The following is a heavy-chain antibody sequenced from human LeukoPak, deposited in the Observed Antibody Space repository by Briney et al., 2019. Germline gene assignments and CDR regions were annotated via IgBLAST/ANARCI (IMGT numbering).Heavy chain of an antibody. V-gene: IGHV3-23*01. D-gene: IGHD6-13*01. CDR1: GFTFSSYA. CDR2: ISGSGDST. J-gene: IGHJ5*02. Sequence: GGSLRLSCAASGFTFSSYAMSWVRQAPGKGLEWVSAISGSGDSTYYADSVKGRFTISRDNSKNTLYLQMNSLRAEDTAVYFCVKGDISSPFDPWGQGTLVTVSS. CDR3: VKGDISSPFDP.